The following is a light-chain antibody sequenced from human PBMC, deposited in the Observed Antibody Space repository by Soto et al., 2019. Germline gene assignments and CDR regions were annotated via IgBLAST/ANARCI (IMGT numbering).Light chain of an antibody. V-gene: IGLV4-69*01. CDR2: LNSDGSH. Sequence: QSVLTQSPSASASLGASVKLTCTLSSGHSSYAIAWHQQQPEKGPRYLMKLNSDGSHSKGDGIPDRFSGSSSGAERYLPISGPQSEDEADYYCQTWGTGIVVFGGGTKLTVL. J-gene: IGLJ2*01. CDR1: SGHSSYA. CDR3: QTWGTGIVV.